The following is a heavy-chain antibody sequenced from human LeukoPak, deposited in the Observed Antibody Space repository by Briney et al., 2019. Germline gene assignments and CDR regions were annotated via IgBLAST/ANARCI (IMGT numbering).Heavy chain of an antibody. J-gene: IGHJ3*02. CDR3: ASSVLRSSARAFDI. CDR1: GGSISSSTYY. Sequence: SETLSLTCTVSGGSISSSTYYWSWIRQPAGKGLEWIGRIYTSGSTNYNPSLKSRVTISVDKSKNQFSLKLSSVTAADTAVYYCASSVLRSSARAFDIWGQGTMVTVSS. CDR2: IYTSGST. D-gene: IGHD3-3*01. V-gene: IGHV4-61*02.